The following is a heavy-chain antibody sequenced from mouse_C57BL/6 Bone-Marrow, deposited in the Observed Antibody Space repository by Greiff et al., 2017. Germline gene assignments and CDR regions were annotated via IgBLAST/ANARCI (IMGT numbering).Heavy chain of an antibody. CDR3: ARYRGWLLPFDY. CDR1: GFTFTDYY. Sequence: EVQRVESGGGLVQPGGSLSLSCAASGFTFTDYYMSWVRQPPGKALEWLGFIRKKANGYTTEYSASVKGRFTISRDNSQSILYLQMNALRAEDSATYYCARYRGWLLPFDYWGQGTTLTVSS. D-gene: IGHD2-3*01. CDR2: IRKKANGYTT. V-gene: IGHV7-3*01. J-gene: IGHJ2*01.